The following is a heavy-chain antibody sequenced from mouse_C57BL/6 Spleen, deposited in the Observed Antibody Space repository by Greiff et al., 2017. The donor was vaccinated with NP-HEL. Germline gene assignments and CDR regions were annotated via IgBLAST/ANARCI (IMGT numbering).Heavy chain of an antibody. J-gene: IGHJ1*03. CDR2: TFYSGIT. CDR3: ARDRRAGTWYFDV. D-gene: IGHD3-3*01. Sequence: EVQVVESGPSLVRPSQTLSLTCTVTGFSINSDCYWIWIRQFPGNKLEYIGYTFYSGITYYNPSLESRTYITRDTSKNQFSLKLSSVSTEDTATYYCARDRRAGTWYFDVWGTGTTVTVSS. CDR1: GFSINSDCY. V-gene: IGHV3-3*01.